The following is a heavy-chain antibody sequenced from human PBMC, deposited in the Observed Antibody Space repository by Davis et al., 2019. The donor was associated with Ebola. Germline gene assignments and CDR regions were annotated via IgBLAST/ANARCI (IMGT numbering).Heavy chain of an antibody. V-gene: IGHV4-4*07. CDR3: AKHQLRVVPAAISNWFDP. Sequence: PSETLSLTCPVSGGAISSYYWSWIRQPAGKGLEWIGRIYTSGSTNYNPSLKSRVTMSVDTSKNQFSLKLSSVTAEDTAVYYCAKHQLRVVPAAISNWFDPWGQGTLVTVSS. CDR1: GGAISSYY. J-gene: IGHJ5*02. CDR2: IYTSGST. D-gene: IGHD2-2*02.